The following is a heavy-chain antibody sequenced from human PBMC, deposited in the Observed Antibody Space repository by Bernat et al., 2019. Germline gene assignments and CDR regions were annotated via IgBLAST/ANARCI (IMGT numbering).Heavy chain of an antibody. CDR3: ARRSSGWYRGWLDP. D-gene: IGHD6-19*01. V-gene: IGHV4-34*01. CDR2: INHSGST. Sequence: QVQLQQWGAGLLKPSETLSLTCAVYGGSFSGYYWSWIRQPPGKGLEWIGEINHSGSTNYNPSLKSRVTISVDTSKNQFSLKLSSVTAADTAVYYCARRSSGWYRGWLDPWGQGTLVTVSS. CDR1: GGSFSGYY. J-gene: IGHJ5*02.